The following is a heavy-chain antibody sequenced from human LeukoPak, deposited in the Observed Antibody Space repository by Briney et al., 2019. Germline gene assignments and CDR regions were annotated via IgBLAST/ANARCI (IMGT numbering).Heavy chain of an antibody. V-gene: IGHV3-9*01. J-gene: IGHJ3*01. CDR1: GFTFDDYS. CDR2: ISWNGASI. Sequence: GGSLRLSCAASGFTFDDYSMHWVRQVPGKGLEWVSGISWNGASIDYADSLKGRFTISRDNAKNSLYLQMNSLRAEDTAVYYCAIIGCYRGVCAFDVWGQGTRVTVSS. CDR3: AIIGCYRGVCAFDV. D-gene: IGHD2-2*01.